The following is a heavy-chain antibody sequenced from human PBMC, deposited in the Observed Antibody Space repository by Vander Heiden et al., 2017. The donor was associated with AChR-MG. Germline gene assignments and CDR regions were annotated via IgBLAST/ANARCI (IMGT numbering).Heavy chain of an antibody. CDR1: GLPFSRYA. D-gene: IGHD3-9*01. CDR3: AKDEYDILSGPFDY. J-gene: IGHJ4*02. V-gene: IGHV3-23*01. CDR2: ISGSGGST. Sequence: EVQLLESGGGLAQPGGSLRLSCAASGLPFSRYAMSWVRQAPGKGLEWVSGISGSGGSTYYADSVKGRFTISRDKSKNTLYLQMNSLRAEDTAIYYCAKDEYDILSGPFDYWGQGTLVTVSS.